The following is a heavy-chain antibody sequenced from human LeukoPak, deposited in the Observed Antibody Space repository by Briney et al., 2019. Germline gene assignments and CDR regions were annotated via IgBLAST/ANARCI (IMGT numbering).Heavy chain of an antibody. CDR3: ATRDYTSSKY. Sequence: GGSLRLSCAASGFALSSYWMRWVRQAPGKGLVWVSDINSDGSTTRYADSVQGRFTISRDNAKNTLYLQMNSLRADDTAVYYCATRDYTSSKYWGQGTLVTVAS. CDR2: INSDGSTT. CDR1: GFALSSYW. V-gene: IGHV3-74*01. J-gene: IGHJ4*02. D-gene: IGHD2-2*02.